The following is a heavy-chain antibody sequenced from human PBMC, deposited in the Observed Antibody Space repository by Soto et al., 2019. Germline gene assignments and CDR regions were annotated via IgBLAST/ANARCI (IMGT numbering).Heavy chain of an antibody. CDR2: INHSGST. J-gene: IGHJ3*02. V-gene: IGHV4-34*01. CDR1: GGSFSGYY. Sequence: QVQLQQWGAGLLKPSETLSLTCAVYGGSFSGYYWSWIRQPPGKGLEWIGEINHSGSTNYNPSLKSRVTISVYTSKNQFSLMLSSVTAADTAVYYCARLYGDLVAFDIWGQGTMVTVSS. CDR3: ARLYGDLVAFDI. D-gene: IGHD4-17*01.